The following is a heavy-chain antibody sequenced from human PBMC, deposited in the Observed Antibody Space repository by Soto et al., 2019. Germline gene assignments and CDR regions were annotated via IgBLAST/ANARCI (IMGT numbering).Heavy chain of an antibody. D-gene: IGHD3-16*01. J-gene: IGHJ3*02. CDR3: ARDRLMITFGGVGDGRWFAFDI. V-gene: IGHV1-69*13. Sequence: ASVKVSCKASGGTFSSYAISWVRQAPGQGLEWMGGIIPIFGTANYAQKFQGRVTITADESTSTAYMELSSLRSEDTAVYYCARDRLMITFGGVGDGRWFAFDIWGQGTMVTVSS. CDR2: IIPIFGTA. CDR1: GGTFSSYA.